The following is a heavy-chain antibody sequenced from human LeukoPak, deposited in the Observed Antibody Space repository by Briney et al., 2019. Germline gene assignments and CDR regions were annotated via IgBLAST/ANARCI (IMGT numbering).Heavy chain of an antibody. CDR2: TSGSGVST. CDR3: GEQLVPKI. D-gene: IGHD6-13*01. V-gene: IGHV3-23*01. Sequence: GGSLRLSCAASGFTFSSYAMSWVRQAPGKGLEWVSVTSGSGVSTYYADSVKGRFTISRDNSKNTLYLQMNSLRAEDTAVYYCGEQLVPKIRGQGTLVTVSS. J-gene: IGHJ4*02. CDR1: GFTFSSYA.